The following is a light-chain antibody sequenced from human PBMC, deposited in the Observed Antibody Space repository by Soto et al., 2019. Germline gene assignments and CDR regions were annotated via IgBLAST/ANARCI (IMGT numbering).Light chain of an antibody. V-gene: IGLV1-47*01. CDR2: MNN. CDR3: VAVDDNLSSRV. CDR1: RSNIGSAI. Sequence: QSVLTQPPSLSGTPGQTVTISCIGSRSNIGSAIVHWDQQLPGTAPKHLIYMNNPRPSGVPDRFSGSKSGTSASLLITGLRPEDEADYYCVAVDDNLSSRVFGGGTQMTVL. J-gene: IGLJ3*02.